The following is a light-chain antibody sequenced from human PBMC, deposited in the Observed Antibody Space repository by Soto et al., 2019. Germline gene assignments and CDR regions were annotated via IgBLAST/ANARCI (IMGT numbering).Light chain of an antibody. CDR3: QQYGSSGT. CDR2: GAS. CDR1: QSVSNNY. V-gene: IGKV3-20*01. J-gene: IGKJ1*01. Sequence: DIVMTQSPATVSVSPGERATLSCRASQSVSNNYLAWYQQKPGQAPRLLSYGASNRATGIPDRFSGSGSGTDFTLTISRLEPEDFAVYYCQQYGSSGTFGQGTKVDIK.